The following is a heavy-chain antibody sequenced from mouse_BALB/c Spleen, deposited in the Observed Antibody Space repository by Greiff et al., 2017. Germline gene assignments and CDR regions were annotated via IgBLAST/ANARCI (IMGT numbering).Heavy chain of an antibody. CDR2: IYPGDGDT. CDR1: GYTFTSYW. Sequence: QVQLQQSGAELARPGASVKLSCKASGYTFTSYWMHWVKQRPGQGLEWIGAIYPGDGDTRYTQKFKGKATLTADKSSSTAYMQLSSLASEDSAVYYCARDDGNYWDYAMDYWGQGTSVTVSS. V-gene: IGHV1-87*01. J-gene: IGHJ4*01. D-gene: IGHD2-3*01. CDR3: ARDDGNYWDYAMDY.